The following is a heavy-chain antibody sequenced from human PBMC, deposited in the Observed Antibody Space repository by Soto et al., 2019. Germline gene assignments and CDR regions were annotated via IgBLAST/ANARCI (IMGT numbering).Heavy chain of an antibody. CDR3: ARGVGWLVNAFDL. J-gene: IGHJ3*01. CDR2: IYSGGDT. D-gene: IGHD3-22*01. Sequence: GGSLRLSCAAFGFTVSSNYMSWVRQAPGKGPEWVSVIYSGGDTYYADSVRGRFTVSRDNSKNTLYLQMNSLRAEDTAVYYCARGVGWLVNAFDLWGQGTKVTVSS. CDR1: GFTVSSNY. V-gene: IGHV3-53*01.